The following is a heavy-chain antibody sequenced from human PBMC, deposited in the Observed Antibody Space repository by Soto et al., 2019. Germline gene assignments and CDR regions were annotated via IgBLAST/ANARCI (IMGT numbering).Heavy chain of an antibody. J-gene: IGHJ6*04. CDR1: GFHFSTHW. D-gene: IGHD6-13*01. CDR3: ARIAAAGRGMAV. CDR2: IKEDGSEK. Sequence: EVQLVESGGGLVQPWGSLRLSCAASGFHFSTHWMTWVRQGPGKGLEWVADIKEDGSEKYSVDSVKGRFTMSRDNAQNSLYLEVNNLRVEDPAVYYCARIAAAGRGMAVWGRGTTIPVSS. V-gene: IGHV3-7*01.